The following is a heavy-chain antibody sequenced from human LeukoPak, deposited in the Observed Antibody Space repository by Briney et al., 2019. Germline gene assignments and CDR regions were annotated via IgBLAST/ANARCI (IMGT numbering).Heavy chain of an antibody. Sequence: PSETLSLTCAVYGGSFRGYYWSWIRQPPGKGVEWIGEINHSGSTNYNPSLKSRVTISVDTSKNQFSLKLSSVTAADTAVYYCARRCRSLCYYYYSMDVWGKGTTVTVSS. J-gene: IGHJ6*03. CDR3: ARRCRSLCYYYYSMDV. CDR1: GGSFRGYY. V-gene: IGHV4-34*01. D-gene: IGHD4-17*01. CDR2: INHSGST.